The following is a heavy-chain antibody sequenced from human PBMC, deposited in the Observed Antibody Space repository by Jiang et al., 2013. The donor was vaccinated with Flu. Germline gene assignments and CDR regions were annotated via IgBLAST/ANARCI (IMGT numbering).Heavy chain of an antibody. CDR3: ARKGQWLEEGWFDP. D-gene: IGHD6-19*01. V-gene: IGHV4-59*01. CDR1: GGSLSSYY. J-gene: IGHJ5*02. Sequence: GLVKPSETLSLTCTVSGGSLSSYYWSWIRQPQGQELEWIGYIYYSGGHIDYNPSLKSRVTMSVDTSKNQFSLKLSSVTAADTAVYYCARKGQWLEEGWFDPWGQGTLVTVSS. CDR2: IYYSGGHI.